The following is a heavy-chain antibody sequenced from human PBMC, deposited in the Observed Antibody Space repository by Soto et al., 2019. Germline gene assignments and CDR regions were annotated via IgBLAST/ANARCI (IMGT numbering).Heavy chain of an antibody. D-gene: IGHD6-6*01. CDR2: IYYSGST. V-gene: IGHV4-39*01. CDR3: ARHPSSSSSGFDY. J-gene: IGHJ4*02. CDR1: GGSISSSSYY. Sequence: KPSETLSLTCTVSGGSISSSSYYWGWIRQPPGKGLEWIGSIYYSGSTYYNPSLKSRVTISVDTSKNQFSLKLSSVTAADTAVYYCARHPSSSSSGFDYWGQGTLVTVSS.